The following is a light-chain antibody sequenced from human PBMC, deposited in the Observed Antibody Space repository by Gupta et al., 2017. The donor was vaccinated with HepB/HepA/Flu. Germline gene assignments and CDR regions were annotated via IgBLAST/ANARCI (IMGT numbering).Light chain of an antibody. V-gene: IGKV1-39*01. J-gene: IGKJ1*01. CDR1: QSISSY. Sequence: DIQMTQSPSSLSASVGDRVNITCRASQSISSYLNWYQQKPGKAPKLLIYAASSLQSGVPSRFSGSGSGTDFTLTISSLQPEDFATYYCQQSDSTPWTFGQGTKVEIK. CDR3: QQSDSTPWT. CDR2: AAS.